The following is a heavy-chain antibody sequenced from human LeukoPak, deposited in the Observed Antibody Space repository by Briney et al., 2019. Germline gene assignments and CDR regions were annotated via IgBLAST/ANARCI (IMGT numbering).Heavy chain of an antibody. CDR3: SRGFGEFDP. CDR2: ISGSGGST. D-gene: IGHD3-10*01. CDR1: GFTFSSYG. V-gene: IGHV3-23*01. Sequence: GGSLRLSCAASGFTFSSYGMSWVRQAPGKGLEWVSAISGSGGSTYYADSVKGRFTISRDNSKNTLYLQMNSLKTEDTAVYYCSRGFGEFDPWGQGTLVIVSS. J-gene: IGHJ5*02.